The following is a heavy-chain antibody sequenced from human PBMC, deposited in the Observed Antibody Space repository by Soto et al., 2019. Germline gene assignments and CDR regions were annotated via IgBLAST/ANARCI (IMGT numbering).Heavy chain of an antibody. J-gene: IGHJ4*01. V-gene: IGHV3-15*07. D-gene: IGHD3-22*01. CDR1: GFTFTNAW. Sequence: EVQLVESGGGLVKPGGSLRLSCAASGFTFTNAWINWVRQAPEKGLEWVGRIKSKTDGGTTDYAEPMKGRFAISRDDSNNMVYLQMNSLKIEDTAVYYCTTDSYSTIIIVRFDYWGHGTLVTVSS. CDR3: TTDSYSTIIIVRFDY. CDR2: IKSKTDGGTT.